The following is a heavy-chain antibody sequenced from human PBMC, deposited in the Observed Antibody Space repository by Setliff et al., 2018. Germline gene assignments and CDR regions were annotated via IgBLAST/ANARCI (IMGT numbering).Heavy chain of an antibody. Sequence: GESLKISCADSNFKGHGINWVRQVPGKGLEWVATINWDGRTTAYRGSVRGRFTISRDNAKNSLYLQMNSLRAEDTALYHCTLFGDCETVDMWGQGTMVTVSS. J-gene: IGHJ3*02. CDR2: INWDGRTT. CDR1: NFKGHG. V-gene: IGHV3-20*01. CDR3: TLFGDCETVDM. D-gene: IGHD3-3*01.